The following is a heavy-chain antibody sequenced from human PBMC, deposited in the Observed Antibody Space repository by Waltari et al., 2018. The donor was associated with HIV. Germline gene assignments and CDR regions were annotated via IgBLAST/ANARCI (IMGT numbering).Heavy chain of an antibody. V-gene: IGHV3-7*01. D-gene: IGHD1-1*01. CDR2: IKDDGSEK. J-gene: IGHJ6*02. Sequence: EVQLMESGGGLVQSGGSLRLSCAASGFTFTNYWMSWVRQTPGKGLEWVAYIKDDGSEKYYMGSVKGRFTISRDNAKNSMYLQMNSLRAENTAVYYCARIGTCPHNDAIDFWGQGTTVTVSS. CDR3: ARIGTCPHNDAIDF. CDR1: GFTFTNYW.